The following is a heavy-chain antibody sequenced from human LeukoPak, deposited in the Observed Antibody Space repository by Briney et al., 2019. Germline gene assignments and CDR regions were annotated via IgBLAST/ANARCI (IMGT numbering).Heavy chain of an antibody. J-gene: IGHJ3*02. CDR3: ARRESLFWGSSWHVSAARDAFDI. CDR1: GYTFTGYY. D-gene: IGHD6-13*01. V-gene: IGHV1-2*02. Sequence: GASVKVSCKASGYTFTGYYMHWVRQAPGQGLEWMGWINPNSGGTNYAQKFQGRVTMTRDTSISTAYMELSRLRSDDTAVYYCARRESLFWGSSWHVSAARDAFDIWGQGTMVTVSS. CDR2: INPNSGGT.